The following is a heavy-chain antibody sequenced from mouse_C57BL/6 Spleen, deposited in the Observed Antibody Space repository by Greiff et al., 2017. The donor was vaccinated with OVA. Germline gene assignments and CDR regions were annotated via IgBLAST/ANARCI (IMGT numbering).Heavy chain of an antibody. CDR1: GFTFSSYA. Sequence: EVQLVESGGGLVKPGGSLKLSCAASGFTFSSYAMSWVRQTPEKRLEWVATISDGGSYTYYPDNVKGRFTISRDKAKNNLYLQMSHLKSEDTAMYYCARDADYGSSDYWGQGTTLTVSS. D-gene: IGHD1-1*01. V-gene: IGHV5-4*01. CDR2: ISDGGSYT. CDR3: ARDADYGSSDY. J-gene: IGHJ2*01.